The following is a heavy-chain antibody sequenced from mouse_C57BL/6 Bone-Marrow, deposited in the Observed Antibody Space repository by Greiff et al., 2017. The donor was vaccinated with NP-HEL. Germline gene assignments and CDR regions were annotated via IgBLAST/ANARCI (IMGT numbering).Heavy chain of an antibody. V-gene: IGHV7-3*01. CDR3: ARSASPSYYYGSNPAWFAY. Sequence: EVMLVESGGGLVQPGGSLSLSCAASGFTFTDYYMSWVRQPPGKALEWLGFIRNKANGYTTEYSASVKGRFTISRDNSQSILYLQMNALRAEDSATYYCARSASPSYYYGSNPAWFAYWGQGTLVTVSA. D-gene: IGHD1-1*01. CDR2: IRNKANGYTT. J-gene: IGHJ3*01. CDR1: GFTFTDYY.